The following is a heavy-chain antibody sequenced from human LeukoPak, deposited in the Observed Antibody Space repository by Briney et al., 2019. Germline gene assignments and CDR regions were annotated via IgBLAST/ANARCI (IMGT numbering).Heavy chain of an antibody. CDR2: ISAYNGNT. CDR3: ARDSSVTIFGVVIAPFDY. V-gene: IGHV1-18*01. CDR1: GYTFTSYG. Sequence: GASVKVSCKASGYTFTSYGISWVRQAPGQGLEWMGWISAYNGNTNYAQKLQGRVTITTDTSPSTAYMELRSLRSDDTAVYYCARDSSVTIFGVVIAPFDYWGQGTLVTVSS. J-gene: IGHJ4*02. D-gene: IGHD3-3*01.